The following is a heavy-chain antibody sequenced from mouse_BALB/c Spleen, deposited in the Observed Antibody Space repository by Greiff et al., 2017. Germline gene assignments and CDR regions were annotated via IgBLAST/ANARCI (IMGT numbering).Heavy chain of an antibody. CDR1: GYTFTSYW. D-gene: IGHD1-1*01. V-gene: IGHV1-7*01. CDR2: INPSTGYT. Sequence: QVQLQQSGAELAKPGASVKMSCKASGYTFTSYWMHWVKQRPGQGLEWIGYINPSTGYTEYNQKFKDKATLTADKSSSTAYMQLSSLTSEDSAVYYCASNYGSSPWFAYWGQGTLVTVSA. J-gene: IGHJ3*01. CDR3: ASNYGSSPWFAY.